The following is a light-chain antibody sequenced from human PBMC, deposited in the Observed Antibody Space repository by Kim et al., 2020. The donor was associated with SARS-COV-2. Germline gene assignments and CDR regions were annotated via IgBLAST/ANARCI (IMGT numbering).Light chain of an antibody. V-gene: IGKV3-20*01. CDR1: ERVSSRD. CDR2: GAY. Sequence: LATGERVTLEWRGRERVSSRDLAWNQQRPGQAPRLRIYGAYSRDTGIPDRFSGSGSGRHFTLTISRLEPEDFAVYYCQHYGSSITFGQGTRLEIK. CDR3: QHYGSSIT. J-gene: IGKJ5*01.